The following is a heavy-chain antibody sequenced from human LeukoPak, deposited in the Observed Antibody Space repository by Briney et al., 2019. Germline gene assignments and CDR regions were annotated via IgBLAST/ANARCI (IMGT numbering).Heavy chain of an antibody. D-gene: IGHD3-22*01. CDR1: GYTFTSYY. Sequence: ASVNVSCKASGYTFTSYYMHWVRQAPGQGLEWMGIINPSGGSTSYAQKFQGRVTMTRDMSTSTVYMELSSLRSEDTAVYYCARDFETVGSSGYYYFDYWGQGTLVTVSS. CDR3: ARDFETVGSSGYYYFDY. J-gene: IGHJ4*02. V-gene: IGHV1-46*01. CDR2: INPSGGST.